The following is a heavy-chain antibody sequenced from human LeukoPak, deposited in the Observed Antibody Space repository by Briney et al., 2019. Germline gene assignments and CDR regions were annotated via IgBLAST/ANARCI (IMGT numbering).Heavy chain of an antibody. Sequence: PGGSLGLSCAASGFTFSDHIMNWVRQLPGKRLEWVAYVSGGGSTVYYADSVKGRFTISRDNGKSSLYLQMNSLRVEDTALYYCVRQFASWGQGTLVTVSS. CDR2: VSGGGSTV. CDR3: VRQFAS. V-gene: IGHV3-48*01. CDR1: GFTFSDHI. J-gene: IGHJ4*02.